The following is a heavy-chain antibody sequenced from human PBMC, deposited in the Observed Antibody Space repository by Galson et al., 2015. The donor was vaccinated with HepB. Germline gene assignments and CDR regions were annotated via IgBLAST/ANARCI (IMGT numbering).Heavy chain of an antibody. J-gene: IGHJ3*02. CDR3: ATITFGGVIVDAFDI. CDR1: GYALTELS. CDR2: FDPEDGDT. D-gene: IGHD3-16*02. Sequence: SVKVSCKVSGYALTELSMHWVRRAPGKGLEWMGGFDPEDGDTIYAQKFQGRVTMTEDTSTDTAYMELSSLRSEDTAVYYCATITFGGVIVDAFDIWGQGTMVTVSS. V-gene: IGHV1-24*01.